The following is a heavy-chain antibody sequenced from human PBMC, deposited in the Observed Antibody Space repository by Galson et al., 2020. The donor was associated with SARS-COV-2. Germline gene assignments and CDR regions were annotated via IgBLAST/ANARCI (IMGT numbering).Heavy chain of an antibody. V-gene: IGHV1-8*01. CDR1: GYTFTSYD. Sequence: ASVQVSCKASGYTFTSYDINWVRQATGQGLEWMGWMNPNSGNTGYAQKFQGRVTMTRNTSISTAYMELSSLRSEDTAVYYCARESHIVVPAAPSYYYYGMDVWGQGTTVTVSS. CDR3: ARESHIVVPAAPSYYYYGMDV. D-gene: IGHD2-2*01. CDR2: MNPNSGNT. J-gene: IGHJ6*02.